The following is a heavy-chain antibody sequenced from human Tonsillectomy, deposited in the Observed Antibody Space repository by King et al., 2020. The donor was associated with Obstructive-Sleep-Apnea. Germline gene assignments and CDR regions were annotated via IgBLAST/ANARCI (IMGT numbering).Heavy chain of an antibody. CDR3: AGDATTVTPYGYYGIDV. Sequence: VQLVESGGGVVQPGRSLRLSCAASGFTFSSYAMHWVRQAPGKGLEWVAVISYDGSNKYYADSVKGRFTISRDNSKNTLYLQMNSLRAEDTAGYYCAGDATTVTPYGYYGIDVWGRGTTVTVSS. D-gene: IGHD4-17*01. J-gene: IGHJ6*02. CDR1: GFTFSSYA. V-gene: IGHV3-30-3*01. CDR2: ISYDGSNK.